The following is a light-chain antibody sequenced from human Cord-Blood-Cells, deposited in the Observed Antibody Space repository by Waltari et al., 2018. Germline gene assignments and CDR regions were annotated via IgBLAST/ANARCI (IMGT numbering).Light chain of an antibody. CDR3: QQYYSTPT. J-gene: IGKJ1*01. Sequence: DIVMTQSPESLAVSLGERATINCKSSQSVLYSSNNKNYLAWYQQKPGQPPKLLIYWASTRESGVPDRFSGSVSGTDFTLTISSLQAEDVAVYYCQQYYSTPTFGQGTKVEIK. CDR2: WAS. V-gene: IGKV4-1*01. CDR1: QSVLYSSNNKNY.